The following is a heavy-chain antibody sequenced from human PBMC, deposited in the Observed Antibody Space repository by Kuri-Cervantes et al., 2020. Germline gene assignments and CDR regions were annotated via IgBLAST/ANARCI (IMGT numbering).Heavy chain of an antibody. CDR2: IYYSGST. CDR3: ARRAVRGGMDV. CDR1: VGSISSYD. J-gene: IGHJ6*02. Sequence: LSCTAPVGSISSYDWSWIRQPPGRGLEWIGYIYYSGSTNYNPSRKSRVTISVDTSKNQFSLKLSSVTAADTAVYYCARRAVRGGMDVWGQGTTVTVSS. V-gene: IGHV4-59*08. D-gene: IGHD3-10*01.